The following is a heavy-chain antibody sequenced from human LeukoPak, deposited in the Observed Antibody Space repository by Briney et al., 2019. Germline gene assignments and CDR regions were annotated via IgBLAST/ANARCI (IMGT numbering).Heavy chain of an antibody. V-gene: IGHV3-21*04. CDR3: AKGYYGSGSYGWFDY. Sequence: GGSLRLSCAASGISFSNYSMNWVRQAPGKGLEWVSLISSSSRFIYYGDSVKGRFTISRDDAKKSLYLQMNSLRAEDTAVYYCAKGYYGSGSYGWFDYWGQGTLVTVSS. J-gene: IGHJ4*02. CDR2: ISSSSRFI. CDR1: GISFSNYS. D-gene: IGHD3-10*01.